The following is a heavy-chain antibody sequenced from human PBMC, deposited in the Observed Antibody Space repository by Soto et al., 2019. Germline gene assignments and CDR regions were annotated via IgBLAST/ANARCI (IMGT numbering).Heavy chain of an antibody. V-gene: IGHV3-66*01. CDR1: AFTVSSNY. Sequence: EVQLVESGGGLVQPGGSLRLSFAVSAFTVSSNYMNWVRQAPGKGLEWVSVIYSGGDTYYADSVKDRFTISRDNSKNTLYLQMNSLRAEDTAVYYCAREGRGGGWFDPWGQGTLVTVSS. CDR2: IYSGGDT. D-gene: IGHD3-10*01. J-gene: IGHJ5*02. CDR3: AREGRGGGWFDP.